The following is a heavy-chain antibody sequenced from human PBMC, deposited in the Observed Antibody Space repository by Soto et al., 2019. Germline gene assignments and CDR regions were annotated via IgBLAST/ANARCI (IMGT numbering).Heavy chain of an antibody. CDR2: IYYSGST. CDR3: AADRGYSYAYFDY. V-gene: IGHV4-31*03. Sequence: LSLTCTVSGGSISSGGYYWSWIRQHPGKGLEWIGYIYYSGSTYYNPSLKSRVTISVDTSKNQFSLKLSSVTAADTAIYYCAADRGYSYAYFDYWGQGTLVTVSS. J-gene: IGHJ4*02. CDR1: GGSISSGGYY. D-gene: IGHD5-18*01.